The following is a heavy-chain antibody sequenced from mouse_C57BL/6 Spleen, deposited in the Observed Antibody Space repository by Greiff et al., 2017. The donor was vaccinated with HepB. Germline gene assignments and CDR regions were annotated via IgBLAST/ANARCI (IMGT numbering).Heavy chain of an antibody. V-gene: IGHV1-62-2*01. CDR2: FYPGSGSI. Sequence: VKLQESGAELVKPGASVKLSCKASGYTFTEYTIHWVKQRSGQGLEWIGWFYPGSGSIKYNEKFKDKATLTADKSSSTVYMELSRLTSEDSAVYFCARHEDRYGYDVYFDYWGQGTTLTVSS. CDR3: ARHEDRYGYDVYFDY. CDR1: GYTFTEYT. J-gene: IGHJ2*01. D-gene: IGHD2-2*01.